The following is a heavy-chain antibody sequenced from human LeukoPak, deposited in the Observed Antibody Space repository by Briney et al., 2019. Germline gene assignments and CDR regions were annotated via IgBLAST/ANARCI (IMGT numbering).Heavy chain of an antibody. V-gene: IGHV3-23*01. D-gene: IGHD3-10*01. Sequence: GGSLRLSCAASGFTFRTYAMSWVRQTPGKEPEWVSEISGSGGSTYYADSVKGRFTISRDNSKDILYLQLNSLSPEDTAVYYCAKTNRGGIGQCLDYWGQGTLVTVSS. CDR1: GFTFRTYA. J-gene: IGHJ4*02. CDR2: ISGSGGST. CDR3: AKTNRGGIGQCLDY.